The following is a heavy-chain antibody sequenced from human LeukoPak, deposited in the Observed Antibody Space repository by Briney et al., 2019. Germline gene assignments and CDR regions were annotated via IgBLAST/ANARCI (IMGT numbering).Heavy chain of an antibody. Sequence: ASVKVSCKASGYTFTSYDINWVRQATGQGLEWMGWMNPNSGNTGYAQKFQGRVTMTRNTSISTAYMELSSLRSEDTAVYYCARGQMVRGYYYYGMDVWGQGTTATVSS. J-gene: IGHJ6*02. CDR1: GYTFTSYD. CDR2: MNPNSGNT. D-gene: IGHD3-10*01. V-gene: IGHV1-8*01. CDR3: ARGQMVRGYYYYGMDV.